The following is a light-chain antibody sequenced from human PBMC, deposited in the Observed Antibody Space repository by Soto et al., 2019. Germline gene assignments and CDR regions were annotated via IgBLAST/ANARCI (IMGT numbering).Light chain of an antibody. CDR3: QQSYSTPTWT. CDR1: QSISSY. CDR2: AAS. J-gene: IGKJ1*01. Sequence: IHMTQSPSSLSASVGHRVTITCRASQSISSYLNWYQQKPGKAPKLLVYAASSLQSGVPSRFSGSGSATDFTPTISSLQPEDFATYYCQQSYSTPTWTFGQGTKVDIK. V-gene: IGKV1-39*01.